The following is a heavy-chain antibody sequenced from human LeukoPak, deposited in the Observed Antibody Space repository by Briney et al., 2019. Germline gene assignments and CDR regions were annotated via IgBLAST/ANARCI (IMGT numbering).Heavy chain of an antibody. J-gene: IGHJ4*02. Sequence: PGGSLRLSCAASGLTVSSSYMSWVRQAPGKGLEWVANIRQDASAVFQVDSLKGRFTVSRDNTKNSLYLQMSSLRVEDTAVYYCARWIHDSAAWRLDYWGRGALVTVSS. CDR2: IRQDASAV. CDR3: ARWIHDSAAWRLDY. V-gene: IGHV3-7*04. CDR1: GLTVSSSY. D-gene: IGHD3-22*01.